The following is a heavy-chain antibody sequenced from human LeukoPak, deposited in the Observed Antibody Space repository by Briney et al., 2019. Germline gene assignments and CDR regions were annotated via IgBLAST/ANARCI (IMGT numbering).Heavy chain of an antibody. J-gene: IGHJ6*03. V-gene: IGHV3-30*04. Sequence: GSLRLSCEASGFTFSSYAMHWVRQTPGKGLEWVAAISYAGSNTHYADSVKGRFTISRDNSKNTMFLQMSSLRVEDTALYYCARDERGFFYYMDVWGKGTTVTVSS. CDR1: GFTFSSYA. CDR3: ARDERGFFYYMDV. D-gene: IGHD2-15*01. CDR2: ISYAGSNT.